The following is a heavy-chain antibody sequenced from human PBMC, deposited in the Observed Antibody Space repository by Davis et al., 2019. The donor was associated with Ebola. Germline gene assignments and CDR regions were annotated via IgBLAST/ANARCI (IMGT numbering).Heavy chain of an antibody. CDR2: INHSGST. V-gene: IGHV4-34*01. CDR3: ARGIAVAGGYYYYYGMDV. Sequence: PSETLSLTCAVYGGSVSGYYWSWIRQPPGKGLEWIGEINHSGSTNYNPSLKSRVTISVDTSKNQFSLKLSSVTAADTAVYYCARGIAVAGGYYYYYGMDVWGQGTTVTVSS. D-gene: IGHD6-19*01. CDR1: GGSVSGYY. J-gene: IGHJ6*02.